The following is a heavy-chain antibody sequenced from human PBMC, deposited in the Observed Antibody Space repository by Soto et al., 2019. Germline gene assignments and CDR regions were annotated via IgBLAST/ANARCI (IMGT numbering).Heavy chain of an antibody. D-gene: IGHD4-17*01. CDR3: ARDKWVDYGDYLDYYYYYGMDV. Sequence: ASVKVSCKASGYTFTGYYMHWVRQAPGQGLEWMGWINPNSGGTNYAQKFQGWVTMTRDTSISTAYMELSRLRSDDTAVYYCARDKWVDYGDYLDYYYYYGMDVWGQGTTVTVSS. CDR1: GYTFTGYY. V-gene: IGHV1-2*04. J-gene: IGHJ6*02. CDR2: INPNSGGT.